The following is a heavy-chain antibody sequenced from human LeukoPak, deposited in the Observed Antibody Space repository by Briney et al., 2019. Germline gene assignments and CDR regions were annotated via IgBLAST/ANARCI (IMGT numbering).Heavy chain of an antibody. Sequence: GRSLRLSCAASGFTFSSYGMHWVRQAPGKGLEWVAVISYDGSNKYYADSVKGRFTISRDNSKNTLYLQMNSLRAEDTAVYYCAKDLRTTSPPYYYYGMDVWGQGTTVIVSS. V-gene: IGHV3-30*18. CDR2: ISYDGSNK. J-gene: IGHJ6*02. CDR3: AKDLRTTSPPYYYYGMDV. CDR1: GFTFSSYG. D-gene: IGHD1-14*01.